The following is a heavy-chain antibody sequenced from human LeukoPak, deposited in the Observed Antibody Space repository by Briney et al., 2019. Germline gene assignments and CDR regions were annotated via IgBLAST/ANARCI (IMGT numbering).Heavy chain of an antibody. D-gene: IGHD5-12*01. J-gene: IGHJ4*02. Sequence: PSETLSLTCSVSGGSISSGGYYWTWIRQHPGKGLEWIGYISYSGSTYYNPSLNSRVAISVVTSKNQFSLQLNSVTAADTAVYYCVRHDGRGGATMGALDSWGQGSLVTVSS. V-gene: IGHV4-39*01. CDR3: VRHDGRGGATMGALDS. CDR1: GGSISSGGYY. CDR2: ISYSGST.